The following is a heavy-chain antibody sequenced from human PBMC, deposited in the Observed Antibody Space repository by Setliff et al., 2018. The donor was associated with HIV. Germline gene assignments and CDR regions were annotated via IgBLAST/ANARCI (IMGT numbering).Heavy chain of an antibody. CDR2: INANKGNT. CDR3: ARDPNAQLTYSYYGMDV. J-gene: IGHJ6*02. Sequence: ASVKVSCKASGYSLTKYALHWVRQAPGQRLEWMGCINANKGNTKYSQKFRGRITVTRDTSTSTVYMEMSRLRSEDTAIYFCARDPNAQLTYSYYGMDVWGQGTTVTVSS. CDR1: GYSLTKYA. V-gene: IGHV1-3*01. D-gene: IGHD1-26*01.